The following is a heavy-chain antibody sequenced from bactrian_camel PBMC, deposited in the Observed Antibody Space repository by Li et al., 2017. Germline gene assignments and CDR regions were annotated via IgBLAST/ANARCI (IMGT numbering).Heavy chain of an antibody. V-gene: IGHV3S1*01. D-gene: IGHD6*01. CDR1: GYPFDQAC. CDR3: ASRGWYVPEY. J-gene: IGHJ4*01. CDR2: IYSEGGTT. Sequence: QVQLVESGGASVETGGSLRLSCAASGYPFDQACMGWFRQAPGKEREGVAAIYSEGGTTYYSDSVKGRFTISQDNAKNTVYLQMYSLKSEDTALYYCASRGWYVPEYWGQGTQVTVS.